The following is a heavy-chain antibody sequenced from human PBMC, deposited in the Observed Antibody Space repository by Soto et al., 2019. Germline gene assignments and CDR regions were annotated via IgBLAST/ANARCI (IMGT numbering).Heavy chain of an antibody. Sequence: EVQLVESGGGLVQPGGSLRLSCAASGFTFSDYWMSWVRQAPGKGLEWVANIKLDGSEEYYVDSVKGRFTISRDNAKNSGSRKRNGRRGEDRGVFYGGSLPRGRWGSHLDYGGQGTRVTVSP. V-gene: IGHV3-7*01. CDR3: GSLPRGRWGSHLDY. CDR2: IKLDGSEE. J-gene: IGHJ4*02. D-gene: IGHD3-16*01. CDR1: GFTFSDYW.